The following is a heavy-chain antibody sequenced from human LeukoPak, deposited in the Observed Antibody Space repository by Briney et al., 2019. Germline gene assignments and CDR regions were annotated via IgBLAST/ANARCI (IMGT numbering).Heavy chain of an antibody. CDR3: ARDRGYGMDV. CDR1: GGSISSYY. J-gene: IGHJ6*02. Sequence: PSETLSLTCTASGGSISSYYWSWIRQPPGKGLEWIGYIYYSGSTNYNPSLKSRVTISVDTSKNQFSLKLSSVTAADTAVYYCARDRGYGMDVWGQGTTVTVSS. CDR2: IYYSGST. V-gene: IGHV4-59*01.